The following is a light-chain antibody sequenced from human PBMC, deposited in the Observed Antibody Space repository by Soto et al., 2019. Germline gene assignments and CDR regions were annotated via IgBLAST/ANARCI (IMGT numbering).Light chain of an antibody. CDR2: EVS. V-gene: IGLV2-14*01. CDR3: SSYTTSSTLWL. Sequence: QSALTQPASVSGSPGQSITISCTETSSDVGGYNSVSWYQQHPGKAPKLMIFEVSNRPSGVSNRFSGSKSGNTASLTISGLQTEDEADYYCSSYTTSSTLWLFGGGTKLTVL. CDR1: SSDVGGYNS. J-gene: IGLJ3*02.